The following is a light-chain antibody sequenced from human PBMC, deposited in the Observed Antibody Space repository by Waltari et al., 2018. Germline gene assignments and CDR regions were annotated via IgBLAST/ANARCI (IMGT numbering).Light chain of an antibody. CDR2: EVS. CDR1: SSDVGGY. V-gene: IGLV2-8*01. CDR3: SSYAGSTNVL. Sequence: QSALTQPPSASGSPGQSVTISCTGTSSDVGGYFSWYQQHPGKAPKLMIYEVSKRPSGVPDRFSGSKSGNTASLTVSGLQAEDEADYYCSSYAGSTNVLFGGGTKLTVL. J-gene: IGLJ2*01.